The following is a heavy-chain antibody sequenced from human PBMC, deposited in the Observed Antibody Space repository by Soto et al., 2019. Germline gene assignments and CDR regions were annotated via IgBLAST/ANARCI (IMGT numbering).Heavy chain of an antibody. CDR1: GFTFGSYA. CDR3: ARGLYGAYGQDF. CDR2: IRGSGGTT. J-gene: IGHJ4*02. D-gene: IGHD4-17*01. Sequence: PGGSLRLSCAASGFTFGSYAMSWVRQAPGKGLDWVSAIRGSGGTTYYAGSVQGRFTISRDNAKNTVYLQMNSLRAEDTALYYCARGLYGAYGQDFWGQGILVTVSS. V-gene: IGHV3-23*01.